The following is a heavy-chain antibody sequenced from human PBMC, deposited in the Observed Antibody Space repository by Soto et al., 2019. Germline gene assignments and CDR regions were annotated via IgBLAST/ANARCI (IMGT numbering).Heavy chain of an antibody. V-gene: IGHV1-18*01. CDR3: ARAGGRDYYDSSGYCDY. D-gene: IGHD3-22*01. J-gene: IGHJ4*02. CDR1: GYTFTSYG. Sequence: ASVKVSCKASGYTFTSYGISWVRQAPGQGLEWMGWISACNGNTNYAQKLQGRVTMTTDTSTSTAYMELRSLRSDDTAVYYCARAGGRDYYDSSGYCDYWGQGTLVTVSS. CDR2: ISACNGNT.